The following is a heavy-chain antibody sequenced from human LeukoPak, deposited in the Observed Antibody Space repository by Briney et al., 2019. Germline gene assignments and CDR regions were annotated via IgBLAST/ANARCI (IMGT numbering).Heavy chain of an antibody. CDR2: MNPNSGNT. V-gene: IGHV1-8*01. Sequence: ASVKVSCKASGYTFTSYDINWVRRATGQGLEWMGWMNPNSGNTGYAQKFQGRVTMTRNTSISTAYMELSSLRSEDTAVYYCARVEWFRGYGDYDLYYYYMDVWGKGTTVTVSS. D-gene: IGHD4-17*01. CDR3: ARVEWFRGYGDYDLYYYYMDV. CDR1: GYTFTSYD. J-gene: IGHJ6*03.